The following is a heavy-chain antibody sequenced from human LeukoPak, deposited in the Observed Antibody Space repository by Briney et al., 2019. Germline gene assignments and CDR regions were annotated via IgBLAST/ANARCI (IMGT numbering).Heavy chain of an antibody. CDR2: IWSDGSNK. D-gene: IGHD1-26*01. V-gene: IGHV3-33*01. J-gene: IGHJ4*02. CDR3: ARCRDSVSYNLLSH. Sequence: GGSLRLSCAAAGFTLRSYGIHCVRQAPGKGLEWVAVIWSDGSNKYYADSVKGRFAISRDNSENTVYLQMTSLRVDDTAIYYCARCRDSVSYNLLSHWGQGTVVTVSS. CDR1: GFTLRSYG.